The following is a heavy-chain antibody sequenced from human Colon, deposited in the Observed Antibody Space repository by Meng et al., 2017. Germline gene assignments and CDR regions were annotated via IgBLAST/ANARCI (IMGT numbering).Heavy chain of an antibody. V-gene: IGHV3-53*01. Sequence: GESLKISCAASGFTFDDYAMHWVRQAPGKGLEWVSVIYSGGSTYYADAVKGRFTISRDNSKNTLYLQMNSMRAEDTAVYYCATVVPRGEFSALDAFDIWGQGTLVTVSS. CDR3: ATVVPRGEFSALDAFDI. CDR2: IYSGGST. J-gene: IGHJ3*02. CDR1: GFTFDDYA. D-gene: IGHD3-10*01.